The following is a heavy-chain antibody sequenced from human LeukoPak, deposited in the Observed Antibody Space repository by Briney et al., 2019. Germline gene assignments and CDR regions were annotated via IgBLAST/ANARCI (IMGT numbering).Heavy chain of an antibody. CDR2: IYHSGST. J-gene: IGHJ6*02. V-gene: IGHV4-30-2*01. Sequence: SETLSLTCAVSGGSISSGGYSWSWIRQPPGKGLEWIGYIYHSGSTYYNPSLKSRVTISVDRSKNQFPLKLSSVTAADTAVYYCARGERTHYYYYGMDVWGQGTTVTVSS. CDR3: ARGERTHYYYYGMDV. D-gene: IGHD1-1*01. CDR1: GGSISSGGYS.